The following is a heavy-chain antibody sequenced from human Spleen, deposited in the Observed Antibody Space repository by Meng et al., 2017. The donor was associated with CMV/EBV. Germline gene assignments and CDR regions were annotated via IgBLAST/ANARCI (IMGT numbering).Heavy chain of an antibody. Sequence: GFTFSGSAMHWVRQASGKGLEWVGRIRTKANSYATAYAASVKGRFTISRDDSKNTAYLQMNSLKTEDTAVYYCTRSLLEWLSAFDYWGQGTLVTVSS. V-gene: IGHV3-73*01. CDR3: TRSLLEWLSAFDY. J-gene: IGHJ4*02. CDR2: IRTKANSYAT. CDR1: GFTFSGSA. D-gene: IGHD3-3*01.